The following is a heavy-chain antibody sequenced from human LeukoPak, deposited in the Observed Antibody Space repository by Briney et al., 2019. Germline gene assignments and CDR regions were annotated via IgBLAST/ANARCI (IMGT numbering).Heavy chain of an antibody. V-gene: IGHV3-48*01. J-gene: IGHJ5*02. CDR1: GFTFSSYS. D-gene: IGHD2-2*01. CDR3: AKDEVVPAAMLLNWFDP. CDR2: ISSSSSTI. Sequence: PGGSLRLSWAASGFTFSSYSMNWVRQAPGKGLEWVSYISSSSSTIYYADSVKGRFTISRDNAKNSLYLQMNSLRAEDTAVYYCAKDEVVPAAMLLNWFDPWGQGTLVTVSS.